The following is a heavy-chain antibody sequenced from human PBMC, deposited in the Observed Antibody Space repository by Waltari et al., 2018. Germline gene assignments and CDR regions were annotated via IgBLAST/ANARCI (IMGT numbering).Heavy chain of an antibody. CDR2: IYTSGST. D-gene: IGHD2-2*02. CDR3: ARGRGAAHTPLDYYYMDV. V-gene: IGHV4-61*02. J-gene: IGHJ6*03. CDR1: GGSISSGSYY. Sequence: QVQLQESGPGLVKPSQTLSLTCTVSGGSISSGSYYWSWIRQPAGQGLEWIGRIYTSGSTNYNPSLKSRVTISVDTSKNQFSLKLSSVTAADTAVYYCARGRGAAHTPLDYYYMDVWGKGTTVTVSS.